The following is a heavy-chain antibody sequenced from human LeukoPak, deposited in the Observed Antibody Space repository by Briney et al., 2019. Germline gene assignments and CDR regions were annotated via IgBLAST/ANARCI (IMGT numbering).Heavy chain of an antibody. V-gene: IGHV3-53*01. CDR3: AILYSYASSFVDY. D-gene: IGHD5-18*01. CDR2: IYSGGST. Sequence: GGSLRLSCAASGFTVSSNYMSWVRQAPGKGLEWVSVIYSGGSTYYADSVKGRFTISRDNSKNTLYLQMNSLRAEDTAVYYCAILYSYASSFVDYWGQGTLVTASS. J-gene: IGHJ4*02. CDR1: GFTVSSNY.